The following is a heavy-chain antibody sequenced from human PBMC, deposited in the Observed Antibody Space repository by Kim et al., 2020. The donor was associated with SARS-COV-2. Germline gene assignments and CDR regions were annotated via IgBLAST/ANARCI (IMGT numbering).Heavy chain of an antibody. D-gene: IGHD3-3*01. V-gene: IGHV3-30*04. Sequence: GWSLRLSCAASGFTFSSYAMHWVRQAPGKGLEWVAVISYDGSNKYYADSVKGRFTISRDNSKNTLYLQMNSLRAEDTAVYYCARDQRGYPPNDAFDIWGQGTMVTVSS. CDR3: ARDQRGYPPNDAFDI. J-gene: IGHJ3*02. CDR2: ISYDGSNK. CDR1: GFTFSSYA.